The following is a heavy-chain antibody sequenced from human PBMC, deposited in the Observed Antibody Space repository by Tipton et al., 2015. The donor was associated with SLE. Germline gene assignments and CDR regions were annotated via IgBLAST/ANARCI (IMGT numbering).Heavy chain of an antibody. D-gene: IGHD5-24*01. J-gene: IGHJ2*01. Sequence: TLSLTCTVSGGSISSYYWSWIRQPPGKGLEWIGYIYYSGSTNYNPSLKSRVTISVDTSKNQFSLKLSSVTAAGTAVYYCARVGFTEMASTPQGHFDLWGRCTLVTGS. V-gene: IGHV4-59*01. CDR2: IYYSGST. CDR3: ARVGFTEMASTPQGHFDL. CDR1: GGSISSYY.